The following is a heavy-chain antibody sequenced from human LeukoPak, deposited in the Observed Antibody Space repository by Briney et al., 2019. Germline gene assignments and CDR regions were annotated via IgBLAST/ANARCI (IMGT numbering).Heavy chain of an antibody. Sequence: PGGSLRLSCAASGFTFSTYMMNWVRQAPGKGLEWVSYINSNSRTIYYADSVKGRFTVSRDNAKNSLYLQMNSLRAEDTAVYYCAKDKVLVYANVFDSWGQGTLVTVSS. D-gene: IGHD2-8*01. CDR2: INSNSRTI. J-gene: IGHJ4*02. V-gene: IGHV3-48*04. CDR1: GFTFSTYM. CDR3: AKDKVLVYANVFDS.